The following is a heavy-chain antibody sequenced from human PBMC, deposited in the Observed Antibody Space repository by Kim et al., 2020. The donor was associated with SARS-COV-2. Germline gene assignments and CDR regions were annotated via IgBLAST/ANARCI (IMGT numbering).Heavy chain of an antibody. D-gene: IGHD5-18*01. CDR1: GFSFSTYA. V-gene: IGHV3-23*01. Sequence: GGSLRLSCIASGFSFSTYAMTWVRQAPGKGLDWVSAIRGNAISTYYAESVRGRFTISRDNSKNTLYLQMNSLRADDTAFYYCAKGGVDTALPIDSWGQGTLVTVSS. CDR2: IRGNAIST. CDR3: AKGGVDTALPIDS. J-gene: IGHJ5*01.